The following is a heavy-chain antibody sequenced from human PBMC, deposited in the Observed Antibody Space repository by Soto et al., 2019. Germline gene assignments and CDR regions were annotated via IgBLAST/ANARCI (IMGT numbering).Heavy chain of an antibody. CDR2: IGIADDT. J-gene: IGHJ6*02. V-gene: IGHV3-13*04. Sequence: EVQLVESGGGLVQPGGSLRLSCAASGFTFSKYDMHWVRQATGKGLEWVSAIGIADDTHYPDSVKGRFTISRENAKNSVFLQLNGMRDGDMAVYYCVRGGIMVRGLDALAVWGQGTTVTVSS. CDR1: GFTFSKYD. D-gene: IGHD3-10*01. CDR3: VRGGIMVRGLDALAV.